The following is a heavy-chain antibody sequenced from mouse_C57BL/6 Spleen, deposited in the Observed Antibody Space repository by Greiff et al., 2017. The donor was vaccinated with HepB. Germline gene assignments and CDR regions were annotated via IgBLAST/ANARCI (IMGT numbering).Heavy chain of an antibody. J-gene: IGHJ2*01. CDR1: GYTFTSYW. CDR3: AGSNYDLDY. Sequence: VQLQQPGAELVRPGPSVKLSCKASGYTFTSYWMHWVKQRPGQGLEWIGVIDPSDSYTNYNQKFKGKATLTVDTSSSTAYMQLSSLTSEDSAVYYCAGSNYDLDYWGQGTTLTVSS. CDR2: IDPSDSYT. V-gene: IGHV1-59*01. D-gene: IGHD2-5*01.